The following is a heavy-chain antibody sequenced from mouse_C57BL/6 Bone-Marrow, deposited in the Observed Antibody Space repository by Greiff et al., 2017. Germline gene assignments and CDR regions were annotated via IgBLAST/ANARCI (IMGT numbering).Heavy chain of an antibody. V-gene: IGHV14-4*01. J-gene: IGHJ3*01. CDR1: GFNIKDDY. CDR3: TTDYGSSYPALVAY. D-gene: IGHD1-1*01. CDR2: IDPENGDT. Sequence: VQLQQPGAELVRPGASVKLSCTASGFNIKDDYMHWVKQRPEQGLEWIGWIDPENGDTEYASQFQGKATITADTSSNTAYLQLSSLTSEDTAVYYCTTDYGSSYPALVAYWGQGTLVTVSA.